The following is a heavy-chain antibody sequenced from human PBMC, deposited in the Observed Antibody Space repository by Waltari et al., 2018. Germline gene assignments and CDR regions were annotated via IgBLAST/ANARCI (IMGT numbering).Heavy chain of an antibody. CDR2: MYYSGST. D-gene: IGHD2-15*01. Sequence: QLQLQESGPGLVKASETLSLTCTVSGDSISSSSYYGGWVRKPPGKGLEWIGNMYYSGSTYYNPSLKSRVTISGDTSKSQFSLKLSSVTAADTSMYYCVRHARTTSGGKHFDHWGQGMLVTVSP. CDR3: VRHARTTSGGKHFDH. CDR1: GDSISSSSYY. V-gene: IGHV4-39*01. J-gene: IGHJ4*02.